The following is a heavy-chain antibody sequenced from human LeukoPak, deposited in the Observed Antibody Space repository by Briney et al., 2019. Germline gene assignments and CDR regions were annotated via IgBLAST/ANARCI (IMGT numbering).Heavy chain of an antibody. Sequence: GGSLRLSCAASGFPFSSYWMSWVRQAPGKGLEWVANIKQDGSEKYYVDSVKGRFTISRDNAKNSLYLQMNSLRAEDTAVYYCARELGDTAMVSFDYWGQGTLVTVSS. V-gene: IGHV3-7*01. D-gene: IGHD5-18*01. CDR3: ARELGDTAMVSFDY. J-gene: IGHJ4*02. CDR1: GFPFSSYW. CDR2: IKQDGSEK.